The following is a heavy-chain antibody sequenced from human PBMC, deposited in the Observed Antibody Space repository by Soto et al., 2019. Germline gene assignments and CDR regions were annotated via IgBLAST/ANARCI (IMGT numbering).Heavy chain of an antibody. J-gene: IGHJ6*03. V-gene: IGHV3-13*01. CDR1: GFTFSSYD. Sequence: GGSLRLSCAASGFTFSSYDMHWVRQATGKGLEWVSAIGTAGDTYYPGSVKGRFTISRENAKNSLYLQMNSLRAGDTAVYYCARNGDLNYYGSGSYYKSFYYMDVWGKGTTVTVSS. D-gene: IGHD3-10*01. CDR2: IGTAGDT. CDR3: ARNGDLNYYGSGSYYKSFYYMDV.